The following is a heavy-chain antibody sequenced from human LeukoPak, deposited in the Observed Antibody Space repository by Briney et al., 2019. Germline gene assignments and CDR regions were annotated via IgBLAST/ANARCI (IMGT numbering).Heavy chain of an antibody. Sequence: ASVKVSCKASGYTFTSYYMHWVRQAPGQGLEWMGIINPSGGSTSYAQKFQGRVTMTRDTSTSTVYMELSSLRSGDTAVYYCARAYSSSWYGGVYYFDYWGQGTLVTVSS. CDR1: GYTFTSYY. CDR3: ARAYSSSWYGGVYYFDY. D-gene: IGHD6-13*01. CDR2: INPSGGST. V-gene: IGHV1-46*01. J-gene: IGHJ4*02.